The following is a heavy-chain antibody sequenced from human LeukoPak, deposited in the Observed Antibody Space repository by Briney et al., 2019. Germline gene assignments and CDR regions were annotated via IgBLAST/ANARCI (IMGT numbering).Heavy chain of an antibody. CDR2: IKSKTDGGTT. CDR1: GFSFSNAW. D-gene: IGHD3-10*01. J-gene: IGHJ6*03. Sequence: GGSLRLSCAASGFSFSNAWMSWVRQAPGKGLEWGGSIKSKTDGGTTDYAAPVKGRFTISRDDSKSIAYLQMSSLKTEDTAVYYGTRNVAGLGNPYYYYYMDVWGKGTTVTVSS. CDR3: TRNVAGLGNPYYYYYMDV. V-gene: IGHV3-15*01.